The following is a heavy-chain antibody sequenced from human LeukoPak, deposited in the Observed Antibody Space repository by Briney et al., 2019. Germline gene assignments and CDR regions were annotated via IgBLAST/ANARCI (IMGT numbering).Heavy chain of an antibody. CDR2: SYYSGST. J-gene: IGHJ3*02. CDR3: ARRVAAAVHPLDAFDI. D-gene: IGHD6-13*01. V-gene: IGHV4-59*08. Sequence: SETLSLTCTVSGGSISSYYWSWIRQPPGKGLEWIGYSYYSGSTYYNPSLKSRVTISVDTSKNQFSLKLSSVTAADTAVYYCARRVAAAVHPLDAFDIWGQGTMVTVSS. CDR1: GGSISSYY.